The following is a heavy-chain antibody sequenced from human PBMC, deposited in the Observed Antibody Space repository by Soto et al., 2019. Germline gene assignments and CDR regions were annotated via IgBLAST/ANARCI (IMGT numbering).Heavy chain of an antibody. Sequence: EVQLVESGGGLVQPGGSLRLSCAASGFTFSSYSLNWVRQAPGKGLEWVSYISSSSSTIHYADSVKGRFTISRDNAKNSLYLQMNSLRAEDTAVYYCARDQDCSGGSCYTGSSTDYWGQGTLVTVSS. CDR3: ARDQDCSGGSCYTGSSTDY. CDR1: GFTFSSYS. V-gene: IGHV3-48*01. D-gene: IGHD2-15*01. CDR2: ISSSSSTI. J-gene: IGHJ4*02.